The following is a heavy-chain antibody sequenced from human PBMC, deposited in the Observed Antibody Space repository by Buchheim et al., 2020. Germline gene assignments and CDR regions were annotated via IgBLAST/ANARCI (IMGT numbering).Heavy chain of an antibody. CDR2: ITNRGGST. Sequence: EVQLLESGGGLVQPGGSLRLSCAASGFIFGTYAMTWVRQAPGKGLEWVSTITNRGGSTYYTDSVKGRFTVSRDNSKNTLYLQMNSLRAEDTAVYYCAKDRVAAAGITWYYFDYWGQGTL. J-gene: IGHJ4*02. V-gene: IGHV3-23*01. D-gene: IGHD6-13*01. CDR3: AKDRVAAAGITWYYFDY. CDR1: GFIFGTYA.